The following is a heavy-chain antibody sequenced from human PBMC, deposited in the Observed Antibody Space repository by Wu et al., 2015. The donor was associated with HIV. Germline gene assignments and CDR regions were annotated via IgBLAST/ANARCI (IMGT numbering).Heavy chain of an antibody. V-gene: IGHV1-69*13. Sequence: QVQLVQSGAEVKKPGSSVKVSCKASGGTFSSYAISWVRQAPGQGLEWMGRIIPIFGTANYAQKFQGRVTITADESTSTAYMELSSLRSEDTAVYYCARDLMVRGVIANWFDPWGQGTLVTVSS. CDR1: GGTFSSYA. CDR2: IIPIFGTA. CDR3: ARDLMVRGVIANWFDP. D-gene: IGHD3-10*01. J-gene: IGHJ5*02.